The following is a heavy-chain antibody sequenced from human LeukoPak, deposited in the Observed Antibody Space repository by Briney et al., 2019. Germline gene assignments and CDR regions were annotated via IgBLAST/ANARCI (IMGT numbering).Heavy chain of an antibody. J-gene: IGHJ4*02. Sequence: GESLKISCEASGYPFITYWIGWVRQMPGKGLEWMAIIYPDDSDTKYSPSFQGQLTISVDKSISTAYLQWSSLKASDTAMYYCARLDCSGGSCYALDYWGQGTLVTVSS. CDR1: GYPFITYW. CDR2: IYPDDSDT. V-gene: IGHV5-51*01. CDR3: ARLDCSGGSCYALDY. D-gene: IGHD2-15*01.